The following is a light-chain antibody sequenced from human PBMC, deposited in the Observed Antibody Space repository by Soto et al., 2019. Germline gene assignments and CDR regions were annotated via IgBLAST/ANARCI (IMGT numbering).Light chain of an antibody. V-gene: IGKV1-39*01. J-gene: IGKJ5*01. Sequence: DIQRTQSPSSLSASVGDRVTITCWASQSIGNHLNWYQQKPGKAPKFLIYAASNLQSGVPSRFSAIGSGTDFTLTVNRLKPEDFATYDGQQRYTSPITFCQGTRLEIK. CDR2: AAS. CDR1: QSIGNH. CDR3: QQRYTSPIT.